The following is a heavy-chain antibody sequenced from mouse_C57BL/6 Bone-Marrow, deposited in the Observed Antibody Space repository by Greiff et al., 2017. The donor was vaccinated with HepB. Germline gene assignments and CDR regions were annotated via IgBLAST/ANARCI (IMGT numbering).Heavy chain of an antibody. V-gene: IGHV14-4*01. CDR2: IDPENGDT. J-gene: IGHJ3*01. Sequence: EVQLVESGAELVRPGASVKLSCTASGFNIKDDYMHWVKQRPEQGLEWIGWIDPENGDTEYASKFQGKATITADTSSNTAYLQLSSLTSEDTAVYYCTTVVVYSPFAYWGQGTLVTVSA. CDR3: TTVVVYSPFAY. CDR1: GFNIKDDY. D-gene: IGHD2-12*01.